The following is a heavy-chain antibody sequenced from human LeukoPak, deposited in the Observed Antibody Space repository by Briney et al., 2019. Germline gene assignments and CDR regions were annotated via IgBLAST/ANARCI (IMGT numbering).Heavy chain of an antibody. D-gene: IGHD2/OR15-2a*01. CDR3: TRNRGTSD. CDR1: GFTFSSNW. CDR2: IKQDGSEK. Sequence: PGGALRVSCAASGFTFSSNWMSWVRQAPGKGLEWVANIKQDGSEKHYVDSVKGRFTISRDNGENALYLQMNSLRAEDTAVYYCTRNRGTSDWGQGTLVTVSS. V-gene: IGHV3-7*01. J-gene: IGHJ4*02.